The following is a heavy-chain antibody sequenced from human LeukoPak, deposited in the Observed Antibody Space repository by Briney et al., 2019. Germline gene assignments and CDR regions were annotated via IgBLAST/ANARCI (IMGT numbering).Heavy chain of an antibody. D-gene: IGHD1-1*01. CDR3: TRDAYGTGWNSDY. CDR1: GFTFSSYE. V-gene: IGHV3-49*04. CDR2: IRSKASGATI. J-gene: IGHJ4*02. Sequence: GESLRLSCAASGFTFSSYEMNWVRQAPGKGLEWVGCIRSKASGATIQYAASVKGRFSIARDDSKNIAYLQMNSLKTEDTAVYYCTRDAYGTGWNSDYWGQGTLVTVSS.